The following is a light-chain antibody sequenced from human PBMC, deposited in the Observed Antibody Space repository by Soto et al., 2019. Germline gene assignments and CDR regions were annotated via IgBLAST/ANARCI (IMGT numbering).Light chain of an antibody. CDR2: RAS. V-gene: IGKV3-15*01. Sequence: EIVMTQSPATLSVSPGERVTLSCRASESVTTNLAWYQQKPGQAPRLLVYRASTRAIGIPARFSAGGPGTEFTHTSSSLQSEDFAVYIWQQYNDWPPRWTFGQGTKVEMK. J-gene: IGKJ1*01. CDR1: ESVTTN. CDR3: QQYNDWPPRWT.